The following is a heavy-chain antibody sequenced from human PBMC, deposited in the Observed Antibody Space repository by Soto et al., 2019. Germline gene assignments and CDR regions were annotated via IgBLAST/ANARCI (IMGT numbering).Heavy chain of an antibody. V-gene: IGHV5-10-1*01. CDR3: ARWGLRSGWDRNTYGMDV. J-gene: IGHJ6*02. D-gene: IGHD6-19*01. Sequence: SQEISCKGSGYSFTSYCISWVRQMPGKGLEWMGSIDPSDSYTNYSPSLQGHVTFSVAKSISTAYLRWRSLQGSATAMYYCARWGLRSGWDRNTYGMDVWGQGTTGTVSS. CDR2: IDPSDSYT. CDR1: GYSFTSYC.